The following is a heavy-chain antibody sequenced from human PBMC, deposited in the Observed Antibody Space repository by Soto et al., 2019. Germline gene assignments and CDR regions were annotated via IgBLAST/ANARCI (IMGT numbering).Heavy chain of an antibody. V-gene: IGHV1-69*13. CDR3: ASSNFWSGYYTGSDYYYVMDV. D-gene: IGHD3-3*01. CDR2: IIPIFGTA. Sequence: SVKVSCKASGGTFSSYAISWVRQAPGQGLEWMGGIIPIFGTANYAQKFQGRVTITADESTSTAYMELSSLRSEDTAVYYCASSNFWSGYYTGSDYYYVMDVWGQGTTVTVSS. J-gene: IGHJ6*02. CDR1: GGTFSSYA.